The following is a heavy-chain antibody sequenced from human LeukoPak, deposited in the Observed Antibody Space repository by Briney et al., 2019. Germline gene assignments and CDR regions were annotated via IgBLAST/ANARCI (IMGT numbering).Heavy chain of an antibody. J-gene: IGHJ5*02. Sequence: GESLKISCKGSGYSFTSYWIGWVRQMPGKGLEWMGIIYPGDSDTRYSPSFQGQVTISADKSISTAYQQWSSLKASDTAMYYCARLGSDYYYAPNWFDPWGQGTLVTVSS. CDR3: ARLGSDYYYAPNWFDP. CDR2: IYPGDSDT. CDR1: GYSFTSYW. V-gene: IGHV5-51*01. D-gene: IGHD3-10*01.